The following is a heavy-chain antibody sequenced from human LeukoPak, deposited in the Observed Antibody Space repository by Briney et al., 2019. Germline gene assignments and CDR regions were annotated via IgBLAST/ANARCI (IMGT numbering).Heavy chain of an antibody. CDR1: GGTFSSYA. CDR2: IIPIFGTA. J-gene: IGHJ4*02. Sequence: ASVKVSCKASGGTFSSYAISWVRQAPGQGLEWTGGIIPIFGTANYAQKFQGRVTITADKSTSTAYMELSSLRSEDTAVYYCAWGPYYYGSGSFAYFDYWGQGTLVTVSS. V-gene: IGHV1-69*06. CDR3: AWGPYYYGSGSFAYFDY. D-gene: IGHD3-10*01.